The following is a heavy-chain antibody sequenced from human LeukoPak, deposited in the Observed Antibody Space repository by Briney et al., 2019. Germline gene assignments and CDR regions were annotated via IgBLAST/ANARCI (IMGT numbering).Heavy chain of an antibody. CDR1: GFSFNNFG. V-gene: IGHV3-23*01. Sequence: GSLRLSCVASGFSFNNFGMSWVRQAPGKGLEWVSSISGTGGSTHYADSVKGRFTISRDNSKNTLYLQMNSLRAEDTAVYYCARGVGSGSRLRAGDYWGQGTLVTVSS. D-gene: IGHD1-26*01. CDR2: ISGTGGST. J-gene: IGHJ4*02. CDR3: ARGVGSGSRLRAGDY.